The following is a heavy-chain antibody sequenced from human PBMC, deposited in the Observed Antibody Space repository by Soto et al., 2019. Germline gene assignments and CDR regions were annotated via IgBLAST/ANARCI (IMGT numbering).Heavy chain of an antibody. V-gene: IGHV4-59*01. Sequence: SETLSLTCTVSGGSISSYYWSWIRQPPGKGLEWIGYIYYSGSTNYNPSLKSRVTISVDTSKNQFSLKLSSVTAADTAVYYCARGSDYYYYYYMDFWGQGTTVPVSS. CDR2: IYYSGST. CDR1: GGSISSYY. J-gene: IGHJ6*03. CDR3: ARGSDYYYYYYMDF. D-gene: IGHD2-21*02.